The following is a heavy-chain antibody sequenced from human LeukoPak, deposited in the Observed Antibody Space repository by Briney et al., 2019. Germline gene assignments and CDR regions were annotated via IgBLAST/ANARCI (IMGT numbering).Heavy chain of an antibody. Sequence: GGSLRLSCAASGFTFSSYAMSWVRQAPGKGLEWVSAISGSGGSTHYADSVKGRFTISRDNSKNTLYLQMNSLGAEDTAVYYCAKRGEYDSSGYYLDYWGQGTLVTVSS. CDR3: AKRGEYDSSGYYLDY. D-gene: IGHD3-22*01. J-gene: IGHJ4*02. CDR1: GFTFSSYA. CDR2: ISGSGGST. V-gene: IGHV3-23*01.